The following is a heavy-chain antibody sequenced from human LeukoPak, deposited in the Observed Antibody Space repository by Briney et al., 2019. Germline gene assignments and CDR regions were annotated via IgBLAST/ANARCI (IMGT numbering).Heavy chain of an antibody. CDR2: IRSKANSYAT. D-gene: IGHD2-2*01. J-gene: IGHJ4*02. V-gene: IGHV3-73*01. Sequence: PGGSLRLSCAASGFTVSSNYMSWVRQASGKGLEWVGRIRSKANSYATAYAASVKGRFTISRDDSKNTAHLQMNSLKTEDTAVYYCSSGGYCTSTSCYGENWGQGTLVTVSS. CDR1: GFTVSSNY. CDR3: SSGGYCTSTSCYGEN.